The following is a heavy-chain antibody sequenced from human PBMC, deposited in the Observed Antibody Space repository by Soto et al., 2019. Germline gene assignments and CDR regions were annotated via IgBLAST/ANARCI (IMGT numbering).Heavy chain of an antibody. J-gene: IGHJ4*02. Sequence: SETLSLTCTVSGASIITDNYFWVWIRQSPRRGLELIGSISYSGRTYDNPSLQSRVTISIDASKNQFSLKLTSVTTADTAVYYCARRRASDYGGNHHPYYFDRWGQGALVTVS. CDR3: ARRRASDYGGNHHPYYFDR. D-gene: IGHD4-17*01. CDR2: ISYSGRT. CDR1: GASIITDNYF. V-gene: IGHV4-39*01.